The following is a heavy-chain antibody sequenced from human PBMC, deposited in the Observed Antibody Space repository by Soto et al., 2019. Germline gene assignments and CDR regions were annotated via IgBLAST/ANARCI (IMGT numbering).Heavy chain of an antibody. D-gene: IGHD3-9*01. Sequence: SETLSLTCTVSGGSIRSDGYYWSWIRQRPGEGLEWIGYIYHSGNTGYNPSLKSRVTISLDTPKNQFSLKLSSVTAADTAVYYCARHPGYYDILTGYTTYYFDSWGQGILVTVSS. J-gene: IGHJ4*02. CDR2: IYHSGNT. V-gene: IGHV4-61*08. CDR3: ARHPGYYDILTGYTTYYFDS. CDR1: GGSIRSDGYY.